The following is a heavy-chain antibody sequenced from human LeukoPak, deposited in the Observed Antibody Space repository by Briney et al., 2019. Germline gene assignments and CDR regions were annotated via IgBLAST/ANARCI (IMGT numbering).Heavy chain of an antibody. V-gene: IGHV1-2*02. J-gene: IGHJ6*04. CDR2: INPNSGGT. CDR1: GYTFTGYY. CDR3: ARGLTLYSGSYYPQDV. D-gene: IGHD1-26*01. Sequence: ASVKVSCKASGYTFTGYYMYWVRQAPGQGLEWVGWINPNSGGTSYAQKFQGRVTMTTDTSISTAYMELSRLIPDDTAVYYCARGLTLYSGSYYPQDVWGKGTTVTVSS.